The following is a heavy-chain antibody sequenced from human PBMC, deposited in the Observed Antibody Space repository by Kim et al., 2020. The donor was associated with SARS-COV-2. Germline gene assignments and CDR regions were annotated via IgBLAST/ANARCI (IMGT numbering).Heavy chain of an antibody. CDR3: ARVRGSASRHFDY. D-gene: IGHD3-16*01. CDR1: GFTFSNYE. J-gene: IGHJ4*02. Sequence: GGSLRLSCAASGFTFSNYEMNWVRQAPGKGLEWISYISGSGGTIYYADSVKGRFTISRDNVKNSLYLQMNSLRAEDTAVYYCARVRGSASRHFDYWGQGTLVTVSS. CDR2: ISGSGGTI. V-gene: IGHV3-48*03.